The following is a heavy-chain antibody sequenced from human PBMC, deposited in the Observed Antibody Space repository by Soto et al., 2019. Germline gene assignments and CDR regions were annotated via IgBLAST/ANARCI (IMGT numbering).Heavy chain of an antibody. V-gene: IGHV3-74*01. D-gene: IGHD3-10*01. CDR3: ARAYPNYYGSGSLFDY. Sequence: GGSLRLSCAASGFTFSRYWMHWVRQAPGKGLVWVSRINSDGSSTNYADSVKGRFTISRDNAKNTLYLQMNSLRAEDTAVYYCARAYPNYYGSGSLFDYWGQGTLVTVSS. CDR1: GFTFSRYW. CDR2: INSDGSST. J-gene: IGHJ4*02.